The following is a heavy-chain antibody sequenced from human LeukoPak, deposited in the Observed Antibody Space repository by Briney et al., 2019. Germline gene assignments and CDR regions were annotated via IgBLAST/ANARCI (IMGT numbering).Heavy chain of an antibody. CDR1: GGSFSGYY. Sequence: SETLSLTCAVYGGSFSGYYWSWIRQPPGKGLEWIGSIYYSGSTYYNPSLKSRVTISVDTSKNQFSLNLSSVTAADTAVYSCARDGGTGYFDYWGQGTLVTVSS. D-gene: IGHD3-16*01. V-gene: IGHV4-34*11. CDR3: ARDGGTGYFDY. J-gene: IGHJ4*02. CDR2: IYYSGST.